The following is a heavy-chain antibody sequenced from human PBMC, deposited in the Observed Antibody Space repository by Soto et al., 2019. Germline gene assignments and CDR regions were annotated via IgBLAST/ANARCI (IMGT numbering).Heavy chain of an antibody. CDR2: IIPIFGTA. CDR3: ASNYYDTNWFDP. CDR1: GGTFSSYA. J-gene: IGHJ5*02. Sequence: VNMSGKASGGTFSSYAISWVRQAPRQGLDWMGGIIPIFGTANYAQKFHGRVTITADESTSTPYMELSSLRSEDTAVYYCASNYYDTNWFDPWGQGTLVTVSS. V-gene: IGHV1-69*13. D-gene: IGHD3-22*01.